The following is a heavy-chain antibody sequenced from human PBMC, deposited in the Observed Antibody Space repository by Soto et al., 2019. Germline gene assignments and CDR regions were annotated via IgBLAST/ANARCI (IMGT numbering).Heavy chain of an antibody. CDR2: IYYTGTT. Sequence: QLQLQESGPGLVKPSETLSLTCTVSGGSISSSVYYWGWIRQPPGKGREWIGTIYYTGTTYYNPSLKSRVTISVDTSKNQFSLKLSSVTAADTSVYFCARRISTCGSGFDPWGQGTLVTVSS. V-gene: IGHV4-39*01. J-gene: IGHJ5*02. CDR1: GGSISSSVYY. D-gene: IGHD2-2*01. CDR3: ARRISTCGSGFDP.